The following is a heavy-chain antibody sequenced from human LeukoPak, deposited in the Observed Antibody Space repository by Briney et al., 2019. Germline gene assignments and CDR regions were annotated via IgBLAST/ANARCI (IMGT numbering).Heavy chain of an antibody. J-gene: IGHJ4*02. Sequence: SETLSLTCAVYGGSFSGYYWSWIRQPPGKGLEWIGEINHSGSTNYNPSLKSRVTISVDKSKNQFSLKLSSVTAADTAVYYCARDVGREYSGSQGDYWGQGTLVTVSS. CDR2: INHSGST. CDR3: ARDVGREYSGSQGDY. D-gene: IGHD1-26*01. V-gene: IGHV4-34*01. CDR1: GGSFSGYY.